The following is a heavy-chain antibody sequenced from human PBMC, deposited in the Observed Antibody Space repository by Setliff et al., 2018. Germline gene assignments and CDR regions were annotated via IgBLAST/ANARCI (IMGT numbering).Heavy chain of an antibody. CDR3: ARGPYNIYDRSGYGFTNWFDP. Sequence: SETLSLTCAVYGGSFSGYYWSWIRQPPGKGLEWIGEINHSGSTNYNPSLKSRVTISVETSKNQFSLKLSSVTAADTAVYYCARGPYNIYDRSGYGFTNWFDPWGQGILVTVSS. CDR2: INHSGST. J-gene: IGHJ5*02. V-gene: IGHV4-34*01. CDR1: GGSFSGYY. D-gene: IGHD3-22*01.